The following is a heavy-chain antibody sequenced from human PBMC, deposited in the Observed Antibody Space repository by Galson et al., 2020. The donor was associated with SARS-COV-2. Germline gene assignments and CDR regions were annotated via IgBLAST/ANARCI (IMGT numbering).Heavy chain of an antibody. D-gene: IGHD3-10*01. CDR1: GGSISSSSYY. Sequence: SETLSLTCTVSGGSISSSSYYWGWIRQPPGKGLEWIGSIYYSGSTYYNPSLKSRVTISVDTSKNQFSLKLSSVTAADTSGYYCARHLRWFGEFNLVACDIWGQGTMVTVSS. V-gene: IGHV4-39*01. J-gene: IGHJ3*02. CDR3: ARHLRWFGEFNLVACDI. CDR2: IYYSGST.